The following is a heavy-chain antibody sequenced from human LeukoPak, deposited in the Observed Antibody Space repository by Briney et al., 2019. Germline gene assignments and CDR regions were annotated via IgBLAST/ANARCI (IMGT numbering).Heavy chain of an antibody. CDR2: VSYDGSNK. CDR1: GFTFSTYT. V-gene: IGHV3-30*04. D-gene: IGHD6-19*01. Sequence: GGSLRLSCAASGFTFSTYTLHWVRQAPGKGLEWVAVVSYDGSNKYYADSVKGRFTISRDNSKNTLYLQMNSLRAEDTAVYYCARVEVAGTFDYWGQGTLVTVS. CDR3: ARVEVAGTFDY. J-gene: IGHJ4*02.